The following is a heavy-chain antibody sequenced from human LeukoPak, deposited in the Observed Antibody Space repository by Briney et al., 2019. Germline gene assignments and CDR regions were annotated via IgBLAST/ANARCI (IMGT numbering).Heavy chain of an antibody. Sequence: SQTLSLTCTVSGDSISSGSYYWSWIRQPAGKGLEWIGRIYTSGSTNYNPSLKSRVTISVDTSKNQFSLKLSSVTAADTAVYYCARTPYGYSYGYVDYWGQGTLVTVSS. V-gene: IGHV4-61*02. CDR1: GDSISSGSYY. CDR2: IYTSGST. J-gene: IGHJ4*02. D-gene: IGHD5-18*01. CDR3: ARTPYGYSYGYVDY.